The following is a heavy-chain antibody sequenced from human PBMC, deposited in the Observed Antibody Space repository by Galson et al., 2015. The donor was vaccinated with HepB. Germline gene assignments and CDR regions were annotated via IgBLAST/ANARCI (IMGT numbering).Heavy chain of an antibody. D-gene: IGHD4-23*01. CDR3: ARDFGGNSGYFDD. V-gene: IGHV3-21*06. CDR2: ISGRSTYI. Sequence: SLRLSCATSGFTFSNYNFNWVRQAPGKGLEWLSSISGRSTYIYYADSVKGRFTISRDNSNNSVFLQMNSLRAEDTAFYYCARDFGGNSGYFDDWGQGTQVTVSS. CDR1: GFTFSNYN. J-gene: IGHJ4*02.